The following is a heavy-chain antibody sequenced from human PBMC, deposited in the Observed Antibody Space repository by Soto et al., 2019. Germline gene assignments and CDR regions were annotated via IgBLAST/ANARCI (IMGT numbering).Heavy chain of an antibody. CDR1: GGSISSGGYY. Sequence: QVQLQESGPGLVKPSQTLSLTCTVSGGSISSGGYYWSWIRQHPGKGLEWIGYIYYSGSTYYNPSFKSRVTISVDTSKNQFSLKLSSVTAADTAVYYCARGGFTVTTLKKNFYFDYWGQGTLVTVSA. CDR2: IYYSGST. CDR3: ARGGFTVTTLKKNFYFDY. D-gene: IGHD4-4*01. V-gene: IGHV4-31*03. J-gene: IGHJ4*02.